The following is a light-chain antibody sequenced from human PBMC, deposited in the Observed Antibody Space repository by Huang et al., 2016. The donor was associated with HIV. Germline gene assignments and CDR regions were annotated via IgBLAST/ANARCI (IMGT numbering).Light chain of an antibody. Sequence: DIIMTQSPDSLAVSLGERVTLNCRSSQSVYSSSTSKDYMAWFQQKPGQPPRLLLFWGAPREAGVPDRCSGSGSGTHFTLTIANLEAEDAAMYYCQQYYSAPQTFGQGTRVEVK. J-gene: IGKJ1*01. V-gene: IGKV4-1*01. CDR2: WGA. CDR1: QSVYSSSTSKDY. CDR3: QQYYSAPQT.